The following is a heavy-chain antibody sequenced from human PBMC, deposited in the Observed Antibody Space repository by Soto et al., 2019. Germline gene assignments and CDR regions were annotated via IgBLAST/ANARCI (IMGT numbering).Heavy chain of an antibody. J-gene: IGHJ6*02. D-gene: IGHD1-26*01. CDR3: ARGIIVGATDLLYGYYYGMDV. CDR2: IIPIFGTA. Sequence: SEKVSCKASGGTFSSYAISWVRQAPGQGLEWTGGIIPIFGTANYAQKFQGRVTITADESTSTAYMELSSLRSEDTAVYYCARGIIVGATDLLYGYYYGMDVWGQGTTVTVSS. CDR1: GGTFSSYA. V-gene: IGHV1-69*13.